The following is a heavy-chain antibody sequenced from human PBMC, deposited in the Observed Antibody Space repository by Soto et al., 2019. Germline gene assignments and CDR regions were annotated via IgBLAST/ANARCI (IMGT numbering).Heavy chain of an antibody. J-gene: IGHJ6*02. CDR3: ARDRQQPIYYYYGMDV. CDR1: GDSVSSNSAA. D-gene: IGHD6-13*01. CDR2: TYYRSKWYN. V-gene: IGHV6-1*01. Sequence: SQTLSLTCAISGDSVSSNSAAWNWIRQSPSRGLEWLGRTYYRSKWYNDYAVSVKSRITINPDTSKNRFSLQLNSVTPEDTAVYYCARDRQQPIYYYYGMDVWGQGTTVTVSS.